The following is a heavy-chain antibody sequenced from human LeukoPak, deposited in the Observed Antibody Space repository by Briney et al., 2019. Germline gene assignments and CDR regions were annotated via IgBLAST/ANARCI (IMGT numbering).Heavy chain of an antibody. D-gene: IGHD2-8*01. CDR2: IIPIFGTA. CDR1: GGTFSSYA. V-gene: IGHV1-69*05. CDR3: ARERSIVLMVYAHAFDI. Sequence: GASVKVSCKASGGTFSSYAISLVRQAPGQGLEWMGRIIPIFGTANYAQKFQGRVTITTDESTSTAYMELSSLRSEDTAVYYCARERSIVLMVYAHAFDIWGQGTMVTVSS. J-gene: IGHJ3*02.